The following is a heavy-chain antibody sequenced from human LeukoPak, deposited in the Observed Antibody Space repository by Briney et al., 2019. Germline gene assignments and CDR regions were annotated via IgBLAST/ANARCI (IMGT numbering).Heavy chain of an antibody. J-gene: IGHJ5*02. CDR2: ISYDGKDE. Sequence: GGSLRLSCAASGFTFSNFGMHWVRQAPGKGLEWVAVISYDGKDEYYTDSVKGRFTISRDNAKNTLYLQMNSLRAEDTAVYYCARRDCDSIKCRGSNWFDPWGQGTLVSVSS. CDR1: GFTFSNFG. D-gene: IGHD3-22*01. V-gene: IGHV3-30*03. CDR3: ARRDCDSIKCRGSNWFDP.